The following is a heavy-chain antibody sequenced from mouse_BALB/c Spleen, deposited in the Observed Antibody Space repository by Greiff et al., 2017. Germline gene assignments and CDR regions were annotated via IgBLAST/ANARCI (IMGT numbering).Heavy chain of an antibody. Sequence: VQGVESGPGLVAPSQSLSITCTVSGFSLTGYGVNWVRQPPGKGLEWLGMIWGDGSTDYNSALKSRLSISKDNSKSQVFLKMNSLQTDDTARYYCARETTVVGYAMDYWGQGTSVTVSS. CDR1: GFSLTGYG. CDR2: IWGDGST. V-gene: IGHV2-6-7*01. J-gene: IGHJ4*01. D-gene: IGHD1-1*01. CDR3: ARETTVVGYAMDY.